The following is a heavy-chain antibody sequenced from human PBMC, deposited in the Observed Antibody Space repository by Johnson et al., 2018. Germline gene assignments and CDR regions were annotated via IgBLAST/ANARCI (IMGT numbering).Heavy chain of an antibody. V-gene: IGHV3-33*01. Sequence: QVQLVQSGGGVVQPGRSLRLSCAASGFSFSNYGMHWVRQAPGKGLEWVAVIWYDGRNKYYGHSVRGRFTISRDNSKNTLYLQMSGLRAEDTAGYFWARSETYYDSGGYYDTYYGMDVWGQGTTVTVSS. CDR1: GFSFSNYG. J-gene: IGHJ6*02. D-gene: IGHD3-22*01. CDR3: ARSETYYDSGGYYDTYYGMDV. CDR2: IWYDGRNK.